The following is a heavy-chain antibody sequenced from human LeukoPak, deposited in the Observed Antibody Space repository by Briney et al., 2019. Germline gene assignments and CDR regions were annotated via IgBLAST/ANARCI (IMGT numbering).Heavy chain of an antibody. CDR3: GRDLLKEFCSGTSCYASPDY. D-gene: IGHD2-2*01. J-gene: IGHJ4*02. V-gene: IGHV3-7*01. CDR1: GFTFSSYW. CDR2: INQDGSKK. Sequence: PGGSLRLSCAASGFTFSSYWMSWVRQPPGKGLELVANINQDGSKKYYVDSVKGRFTISRDNAKNSLYLQMNNLRAEDTAVYYCGRDLLKEFCSGTSCYASPDYWGQGTLVAVSS.